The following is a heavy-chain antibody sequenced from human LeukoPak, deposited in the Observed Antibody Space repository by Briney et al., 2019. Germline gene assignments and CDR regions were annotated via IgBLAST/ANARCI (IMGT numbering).Heavy chain of an antibody. J-gene: IGHJ6*03. D-gene: IGHD5-12*01. CDR1: GGTFSSYA. CDR3: ARDKALRGYSGHPLTLGYMDV. Sequence: ASVKVSCKASGGTFSSYAISWVRQAPGQGLEWMGRIIPILGIANYAQKFQGRVTITADKSTSTAYMELSSLRSEDTAVYYCARDKALRGYSGHPLTLGYMDVWGKGTTVTVSS. V-gene: IGHV1-69*04. CDR2: IIPILGIA.